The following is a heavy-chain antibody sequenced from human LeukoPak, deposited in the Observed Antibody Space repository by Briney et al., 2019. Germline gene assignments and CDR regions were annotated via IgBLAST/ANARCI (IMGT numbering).Heavy chain of an antibody. V-gene: IGHV4-31*03. CDR1: GGSISSGGYY. Sequence: SETLSLTCTVSGGSISSGGYYWSWIRQHPGKGLEWIGYIYYSGSTYYNPSLKSRVTISVDTSKNQFSLKLSSVTAADTAVYYCAREQIVVVPAAISEWFDPWGQGTLVTVSS. D-gene: IGHD2-2*01. CDR2: IYYSGST. J-gene: IGHJ5*02. CDR3: AREQIVVVPAAISEWFDP.